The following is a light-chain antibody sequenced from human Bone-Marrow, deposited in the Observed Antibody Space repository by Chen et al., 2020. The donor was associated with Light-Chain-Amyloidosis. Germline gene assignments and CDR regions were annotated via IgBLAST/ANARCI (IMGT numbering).Light chain of an antibody. CDR1: NIGSTS. V-gene: IGLV3-21*02. CDR3: QVWDRSSDRPV. Sequence: SYVLTQPSSVSVAPGQTATIACGGNNIGSTSEHWYQQTPGQAPLLVVYDDSDRPSGIPERLSGADAGSTATLTISRGEAGDEADYYCQVWDRSSDRPVFGGGTKLTVL. J-gene: IGLJ3*02. CDR2: DDS.